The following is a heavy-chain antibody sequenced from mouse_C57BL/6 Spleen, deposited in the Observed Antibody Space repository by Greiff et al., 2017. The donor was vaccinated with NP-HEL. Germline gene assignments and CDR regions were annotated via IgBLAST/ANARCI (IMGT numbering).Heavy chain of an antibody. J-gene: IGHJ3*01. D-gene: IGHD2-4*01. CDR2: INPSSGYT. CDR1: GYTFTSYT. V-gene: IGHV1-4*01. Sequence: QVQLKESGAELARPGASVKMSCKASGYTFTSYTMHWVKQRPGQGLEWIGYINPSSGYTKYNQKFKDKATLTADKSSSTAYMQLSSLTSEDSAVYYCARDDYDVPAWFAYWGQGTLVTVSA. CDR3: ARDDYDVPAWFAY.